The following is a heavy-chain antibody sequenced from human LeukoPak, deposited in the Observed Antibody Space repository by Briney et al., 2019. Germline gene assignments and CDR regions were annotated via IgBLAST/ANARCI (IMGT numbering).Heavy chain of an antibody. V-gene: IGHV3-33*03. D-gene: IGHD1-26*01. CDR1: GFIFSTYG. CDR3: AKDGQVGAIGYFDY. J-gene: IGHJ4*02. Sequence: GRSLRLSWAASGFIFSTYGMHWVRQAPGKGLEWVAVVWSGGNNKYYSDSVKGRFTISRDNSKNTLYLQMNSLRAEDTAVYYCAKDGQVGAIGYFDYRGQGTLVTVSS. CDR2: VWSGGNNK.